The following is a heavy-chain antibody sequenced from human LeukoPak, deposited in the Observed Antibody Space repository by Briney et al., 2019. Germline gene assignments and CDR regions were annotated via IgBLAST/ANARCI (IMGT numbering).Heavy chain of an antibody. CDR3: AREGIAVALDAFDI. D-gene: IGHD6-19*01. Sequence: PGGSLRLSCAASGFTFSSYWMHWVRQAPGKGLVWVSRINSDGSSTSYADSVKGRFTISGDNAKNTLYLQMNSLRAEDTAVYYCAREGIAVALDAFDIWGQGTMVTVSS. CDR1: GFTFSSYW. J-gene: IGHJ3*02. CDR2: INSDGSST. V-gene: IGHV3-74*01.